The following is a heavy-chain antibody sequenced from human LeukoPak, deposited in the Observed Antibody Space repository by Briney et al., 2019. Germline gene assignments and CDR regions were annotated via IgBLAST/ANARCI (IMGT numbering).Heavy chain of an antibody. J-gene: IGHJ4*02. CDR1: GGSISSGSYY. CDR2: IYTSGST. CDR3: ARHAGCSSTSCYTEIDY. V-gene: IGHV4-61*02. D-gene: IGHD2-2*02. Sequence: SQTLSLTCTVSGGSISSGSYYWSWIRQPAGKGLDWIGRIYTSGSTNYNPSLKSRVTISVDTSKNQFSLKLSSVTAADTAVYYCARHAGCSSTSCYTEIDYWGQGTLVTVSS.